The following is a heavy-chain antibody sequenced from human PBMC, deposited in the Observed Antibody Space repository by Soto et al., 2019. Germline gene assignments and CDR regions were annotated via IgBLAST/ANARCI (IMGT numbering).Heavy chain of an antibody. V-gene: IGHV1-18*01. CDR1: GYTFTSYG. J-gene: IGHJ4*02. CDR3: ERVGGSDHFDK. D-gene: IGHD1-26*01. CDR2: ISDYNGNR. Sequence: QVQLVQSGAEVKKPGASVKVSCKASGYTFTSYGIFWVRQAPGQGLEWMGWISDYNGNRNYAQKLQGRVTMTTDTSTSTAFLDLRSLRSDDTAVYYCERVGGSDHFDKWGQGTLVTVSS.